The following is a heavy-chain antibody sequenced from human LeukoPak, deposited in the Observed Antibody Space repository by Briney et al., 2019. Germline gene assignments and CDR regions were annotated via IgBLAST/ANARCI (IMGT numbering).Heavy chain of an antibody. J-gene: IGHJ4*02. CDR1: GFTFSDYY. Sequence: GGSLRLSCAASGFTFSDYYMSWIRQAPGKGLEWVSYISSSGSTIYYADSVKGRLTISRDNAKNSLYLQMNSLRAEDTAVYYCARSTDYGDRTFDYWGQGTLVTVSS. V-gene: IGHV3-11*01. D-gene: IGHD4-17*01. CDR3: ARSTDYGDRTFDY. CDR2: ISSSGSTI.